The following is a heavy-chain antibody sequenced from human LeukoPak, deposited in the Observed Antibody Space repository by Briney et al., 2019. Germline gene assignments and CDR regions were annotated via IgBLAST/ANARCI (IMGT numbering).Heavy chain of an antibody. D-gene: IGHD3-16*02. V-gene: IGHV3-7*01. CDR1: DDSITIYY. CDR2: IKQDGSEK. Sequence: RASETLSLTCTVSDDSITIYYWSWVRQAPGKGLEWVANIKQDGSEKYYVDSVKGRFTISRDNAKNSLYLQMNSLRAEDTAVYYCARVRQSYDYVWGSYRYTPCFDYWGQGTLVTVSS. J-gene: IGHJ4*02. CDR3: ARVRQSYDYVWGSYRYTPCFDY.